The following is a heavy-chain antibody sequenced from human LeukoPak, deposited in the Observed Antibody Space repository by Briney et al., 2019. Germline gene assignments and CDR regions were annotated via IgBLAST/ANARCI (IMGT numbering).Heavy chain of an antibody. D-gene: IGHD6-19*01. V-gene: IGHV3-9*01. J-gene: IGHJ4*02. CDR3: AKTSTSGWAIFDS. CDR1: GFTFNHYG. Sequence: GGSLRLSCAASGFTFNHYGMHWVRQAPGKGLEWVSGISWGSDSIGYADSVKGRFTISRDNAKNSLYLQMNSLRAEDTALYYCAKTSTSGWAIFDSWAQGTLVTVSS. CDR2: ISWGSDSI.